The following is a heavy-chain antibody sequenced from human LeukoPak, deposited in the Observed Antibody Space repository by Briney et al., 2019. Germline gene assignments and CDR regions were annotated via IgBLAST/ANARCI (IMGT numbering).Heavy chain of an antibody. Sequence: SVKVSCXASGGTFSSYAISWVRQAPGQGLEWMGGIIPIFGTANYAQKFQGRVTITTDESTSTAYMELSSLRFEDTAVYYCARESDSSGYLNYWGQGTLVTVSS. CDR1: GGTFSSYA. V-gene: IGHV1-69*05. D-gene: IGHD3-22*01. CDR2: IIPIFGTA. J-gene: IGHJ4*02. CDR3: ARESDSSGYLNY.